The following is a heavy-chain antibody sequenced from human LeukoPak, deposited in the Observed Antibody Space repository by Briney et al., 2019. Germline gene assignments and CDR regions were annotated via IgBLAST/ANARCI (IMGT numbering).Heavy chain of an antibody. CDR2: IYYSGST. CDR3: ARGRYYYDSSGYFYGMDV. V-gene: IGHV4-39*07. D-gene: IGHD3-22*01. Sequence: SETLSLTCTVSGVSISSSSYYWGWIRQPPGKGLEWIGSIYYSGSTYYNPSLKSRVTISVDRCKKQFSLELSFVTAADTAVDYCARGRYYYDSSGYFYGMDVWGQGTTVTVS. J-gene: IGHJ6*02. CDR1: GVSISSSSYY.